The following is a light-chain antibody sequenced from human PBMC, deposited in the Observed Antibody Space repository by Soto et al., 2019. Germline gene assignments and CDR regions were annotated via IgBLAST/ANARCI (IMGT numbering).Light chain of an antibody. J-gene: IGKJ2*01. Sequence: DIQMTQSPSTLSASVGDRVTITCRASQSISTWLAWYQQKPGKAPKLLIYDASSLQSGVPSRFSGHGSGTDFTLTISSLQPNYFATYYCQQYNSYPTFGQETKVDIK. CDR2: DAS. V-gene: IGKV1-5*01. CDR1: QSISTW. CDR3: QQYNSYPT.